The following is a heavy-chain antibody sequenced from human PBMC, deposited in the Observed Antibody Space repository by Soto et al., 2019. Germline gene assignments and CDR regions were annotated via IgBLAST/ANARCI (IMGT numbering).Heavy chain of an antibody. D-gene: IGHD1-1*01. Sequence: SETLSLTCAVYGEPFSGYYWSWIRQTSGKGLEWIGEIIHTGTTNYNPSLKSRVTISIDTSKNQFSLNLRSVTAADTAIYYCARGGGGSFYWKNWFNPWGQGTLVTVSS. CDR3: ARGGGGSFYWKNWFNP. V-gene: IGHV4-34*01. CDR1: GEPFSGYY. J-gene: IGHJ5*02. CDR2: IIHTGTT.